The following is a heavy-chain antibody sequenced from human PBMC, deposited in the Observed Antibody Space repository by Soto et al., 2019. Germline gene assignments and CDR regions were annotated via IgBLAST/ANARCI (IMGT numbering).Heavy chain of an antibody. CDR2: IDYTGGT. D-gene: IGHD4-17*01. Sequence: SETLSLTCSVSGASIRDGDYYWSWLRQPPGKGPEWIGIIDYTGGTHYNPTLTGPVSMSVDTSANQFSLKVNFVTAADSAVYYCARVGYGAYGRGYYFDFWGPGILVTVSS. J-gene: IGHJ4*02. CDR1: GASIRDGDYY. CDR3: ARVGYGAYGRGYYFDF. V-gene: IGHV4-30-4*01.